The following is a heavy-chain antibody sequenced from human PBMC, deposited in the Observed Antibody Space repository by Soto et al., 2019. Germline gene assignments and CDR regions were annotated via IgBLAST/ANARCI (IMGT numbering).Heavy chain of an antibody. CDR1: GYTFTSYD. CDR3: ARWLGITMGFDP. Sequence: QVQLVQSGAEVKKPGASVKVSCKASGYTFTSYDIHWVRQATGQGLEWMGWMNPNSGNTGYAKKFQGRVTMTTDTSIGTAYMELSSLTSEDTAVYYCARWLGITMGFDPWGQGTLVTVSS. CDR2: MNPNSGNT. V-gene: IGHV1-8*01. D-gene: IGHD3-22*01. J-gene: IGHJ5*02.